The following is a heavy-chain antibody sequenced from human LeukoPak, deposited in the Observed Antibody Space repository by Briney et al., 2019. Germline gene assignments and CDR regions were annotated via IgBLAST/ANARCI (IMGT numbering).Heavy chain of an antibody. CDR3: ARSDFDWLLRY. CDR1: GGTFSSYA. Sequence: SVKVSCKASGGTFSSYAISWVRQAPGQGLEWMGGIIPIFGTANYAQKFQGRVTITADKSTSTAYMELSSLRSEGTAVYYCARSDFDWLLRYWGQGTLVTVSS. V-gene: IGHV1-69*06. CDR2: IIPIFGTA. J-gene: IGHJ4*02. D-gene: IGHD3-9*01.